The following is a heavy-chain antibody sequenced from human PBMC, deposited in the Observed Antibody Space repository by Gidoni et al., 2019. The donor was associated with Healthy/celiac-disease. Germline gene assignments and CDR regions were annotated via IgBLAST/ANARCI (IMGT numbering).Heavy chain of an antibody. D-gene: IGHD3-22*01. CDR1: GGSISSGGYY. CDR3: ASHRDYYDSSGPTEVFDY. J-gene: IGHJ4*02. V-gene: IGHV4-31*03. Sequence: QVQLHESGPGMVKHSQTLSLTCTVSGGSISSGGYYWSWIRQHPGKGLEGIGYIYYRGSTYYTPALKSRVTISVDTSKNQFSLKLSSVTAADTAVYYCASHRDYYDSSGPTEVFDYWGQGTLVTVSS. CDR2: IYYRGST.